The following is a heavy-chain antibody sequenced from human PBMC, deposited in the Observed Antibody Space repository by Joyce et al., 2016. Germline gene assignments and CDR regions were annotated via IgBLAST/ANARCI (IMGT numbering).Heavy chain of an antibody. CDR1: GFSFNYYI. J-gene: IGHJ4*02. V-gene: IGHV3-48*02. CDR3: TMRNEGNFFLDY. CDR2: ITSTGSTR. Sequence: EVQLVESGGGLVQPGGSLRLSCAASGFSFNYYIMNWVRQAPGKGLEWISYITSTGSTRFYADSVKDRFTISTDNAKNSLYLQMNSLRDEDTAVYYCTMRNEGNFFLDYWGQGTLVTVSS. D-gene: IGHD1-7*01.